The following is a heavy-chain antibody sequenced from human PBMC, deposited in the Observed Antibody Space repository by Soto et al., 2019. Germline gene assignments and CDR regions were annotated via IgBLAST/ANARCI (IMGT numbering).Heavy chain of an antibody. J-gene: IGHJ6*02. V-gene: IGHV1-18*01. CDR2: ISAYNGNT. CDR3: ARDGVATSYYYYYGMDV. CDR1: GYTFTSYG. D-gene: IGHD5-12*01. Sequence: QVQLVQSGADVKKPGASVKVSCKASGYTFTSYGISWVRQAPGQGLEWMGWISAYNGNTNYAQKLQGRVTMTTDTSTSTAYMELRSLRSDDTAVYYCARDGVATSYYYYYGMDVWGQGTTVTVSS.